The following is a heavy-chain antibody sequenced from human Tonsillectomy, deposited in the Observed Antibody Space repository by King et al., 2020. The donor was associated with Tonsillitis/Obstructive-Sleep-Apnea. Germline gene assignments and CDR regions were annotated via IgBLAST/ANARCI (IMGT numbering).Heavy chain of an antibody. CDR1: GFTFDDYA. CDR3: ARPLSSGYSINDALDI. D-gene: IGHD3-22*01. CDR2: ISWNSGSV. Sequence: EVQLVESGGGLVQPGRSLRLSCAASGFTFDDYAMHWVRQAPGKGLEWVSGISWNSGSVGFADSVKGRFTISRDNAKNSLYLQMNSLRADDTALYYCARPLSSGYSINDALDIWGQGTMVTVSS. J-gene: IGHJ3*02. V-gene: IGHV3-9*01.